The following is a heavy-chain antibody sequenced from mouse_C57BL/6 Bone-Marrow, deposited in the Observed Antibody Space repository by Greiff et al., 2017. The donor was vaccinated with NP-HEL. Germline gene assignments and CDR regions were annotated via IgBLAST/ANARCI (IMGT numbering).Heavy chain of an antibody. D-gene: IGHD1-1*01. CDR3: ARHYYASFAY. J-gene: IGHJ3*01. CDR2: ISSGGSYT. Sequence: DVMLVESGGDLVKPGGSLKLSCAASGFTFSSYGMSWVRQTPDKRLEWVATISSGGSYTYYPDSVKGRFTISRDNAKNTLYLQMSSLKSEDTAMYYCARHYYASFAYWGQGTLVTVSA. CDR1: GFTFSSYG. V-gene: IGHV5-6*02.